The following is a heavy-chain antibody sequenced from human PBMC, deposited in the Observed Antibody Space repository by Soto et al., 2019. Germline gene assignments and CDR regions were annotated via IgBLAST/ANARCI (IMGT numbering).Heavy chain of an antibody. CDR2: ISSRGETR. Sequence: PGGPLRLSCAASGFTFRTYEMNWVRQAPGKGLEWVSYISSRGETRYYADSVKGRFTISRDNAENSLYLQMNSLRADDTAVYYCARESIEVTGPYDNWGQGTLVTVSS. D-gene: IGHD6-19*01. CDR1: GFTFRTYE. V-gene: IGHV3-48*03. CDR3: ARESIEVTGPYDN. J-gene: IGHJ4*02.